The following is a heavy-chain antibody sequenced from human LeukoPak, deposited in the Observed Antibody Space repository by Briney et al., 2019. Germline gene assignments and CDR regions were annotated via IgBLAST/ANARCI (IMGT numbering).Heavy chain of an antibody. CDR1: DDSTSDYY. Sequence: SETLSLTCTVSDDSTSDYYRGWIRQPPGKGLEWIGYFHNSGTSTYNPSLKSRVTISADTSKNQFSLKLNSLTTADTAVYYCTRGAGWLIDYWGQGILVTVSS. CDR2: FHNSGTS. CDR3: TRGAGWLIDY. D-gene: IGHD3-16*01. V-gene: IGHV4-59*01. J-gene: IGHJ4*02.